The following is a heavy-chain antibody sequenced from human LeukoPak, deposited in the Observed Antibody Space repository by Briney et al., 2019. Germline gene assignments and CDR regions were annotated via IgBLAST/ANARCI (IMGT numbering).Heavy chain of an antibody. CDR1: GFTFSSYG. Sequence: GRSLRLSCAASGFTFSSYGMHWVRQAPGKGLEWVAVISYDGSNKYYADSVKGRFTISRDNSKNTLYLQMNSLRAEDTAVYYCAKDLLEWPRLGYYYYGMDVWGQGTTVTVSS. CDR2: ISYDGSNK. D-gene: IGHD3-3*01. CDR3: AKDLLEWPRLGYYYYGMDV. V-gene: IGHV3-30*18. J-gene: IGHJ6*02.